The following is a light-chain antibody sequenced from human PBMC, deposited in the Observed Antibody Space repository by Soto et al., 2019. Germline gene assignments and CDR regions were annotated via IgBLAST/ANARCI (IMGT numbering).Light chain of an antibody. V-gene: IGLV1-44*01. CDR3: AAWDDSRDGGV. J-gene: IGLJ3*02. CDR2: RNN. CDR1: SSNVGSNS. Sequence: QSVLTQPPSASGTPGQRVTISCSGSSSNVGSNSVNWYRQLPGTAPKHLIYRNNQRPSGVPDRFSGSKSGTSASLAISGLQSEDEADYYCAAWDDSRDGGVFGGGTKLTVL.